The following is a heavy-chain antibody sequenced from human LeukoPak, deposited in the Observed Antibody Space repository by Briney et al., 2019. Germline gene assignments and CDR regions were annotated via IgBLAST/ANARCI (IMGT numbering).Heavy chain of an antibody. D-gene: IGHD6-19*01. J-gene: IGHJ4*02. CDR3: GRESNSGWRSLDY. Sequence: PSETLSLTCTVSGDSISGYYWSWIRQPAGKGLEWIGRIYASGSTNYNPSLRSRVTMSVDTSKSQFSLTLSSVTAADTAVYYCGRESNSGWRSLDYWGQGALVTVSS. CDR1: GDSISGYY. CDR2: IYASGST. V-gene: IGHV4-4*07.